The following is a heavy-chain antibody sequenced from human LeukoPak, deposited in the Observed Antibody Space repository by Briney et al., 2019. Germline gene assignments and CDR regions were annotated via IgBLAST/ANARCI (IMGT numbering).Heavy chain of an antibody. J-gene: IGHJ4*02. CDR3: VNYGWGRPA. CDR1: GFTFDDYA. D-gene: IGHD3-10*01. V-gene: IGHV3-74*03. Sequence: GRSLRHSCAASGFTFDDYAMHWVRQAPGKGLVWVSRIKSDGSDTTYPDSVKGRFTISRDNAKNMLYLQMSSLRAEDTAVYYCVNYGWGRPAWGQGTLVTVSS. CDR2: IKSDGSDT.